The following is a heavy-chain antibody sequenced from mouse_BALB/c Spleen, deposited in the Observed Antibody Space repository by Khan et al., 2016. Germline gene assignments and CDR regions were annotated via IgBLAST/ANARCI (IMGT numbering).Heavy chain of an antibody. CDR2: IRCDGSN. D-gene: IGHD2-14*01. CDR1: GYSITSGYY. CDR3: ARGGRVRQAFAY. J-gene: IGHJ3*01. V-gene: IGHV3-6*02. Sequence: EVQLQESGPGLVKPSQSLSLTCSVTGYSITSGYYWYWIRQFPENKLYCMGYIRCDGSNNYNPYLKNRVSITRDTSNNTFFLKLNTVTTEDTATYCCARGGRVRQAFAYWGQGTLVTVSA.